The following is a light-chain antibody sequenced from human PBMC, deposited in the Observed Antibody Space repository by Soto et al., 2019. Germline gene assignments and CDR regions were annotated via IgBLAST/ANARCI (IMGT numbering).Light chain of an antibody. CDR1: RSISSW. CDR3: QQYNSYSRDT. CDR2: DAS. Sequence: DIQMTQSPSTLSASVGDRVTITCRASRSISSWLAWYQQKPGKAPKLLIYDASSLESGVPSRFSGSGSGTEFTLTISSLQPDDFATYYCQQYNSYSRDTFGQGTKLEIK. J-gene: IGKJ2*01. V-gene: IGKV1-5*01.